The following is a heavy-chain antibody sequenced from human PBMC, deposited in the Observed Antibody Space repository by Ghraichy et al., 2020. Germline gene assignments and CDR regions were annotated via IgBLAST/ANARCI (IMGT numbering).Heavy chain of an antibody. V-gene: IGHV3-21*01. CDR1: GFTFSSYS. CDR3: ARDLRGKLWFGELLTDPDAFDI. D-gene: IGHD3-10*01. J-gene: IGHJ3*02. Sequence: GGSLRLSCAASGFTFSSYSMNWVRQAPGKGLEWVSSISSSSSYIYYADSVKGRFTISRDNAKNSLYLQMKSLRAEDTAVYYCARDLRGKLWFGELLTDPDAFDIWGQGTMVTVSS. CDR2: ISSSSSYI.